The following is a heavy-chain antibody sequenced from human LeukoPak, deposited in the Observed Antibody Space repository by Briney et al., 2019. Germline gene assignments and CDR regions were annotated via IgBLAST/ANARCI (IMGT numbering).Heavy chain of an antibody. CDR2: ISSSGSTI. Sequence: PGGSLRLSCAASGFTFSSYEMNWVRQAPGKGLEWVSYISSSGSTIYYADSVKGRFTISRDNAKNSLYLQMNSLRAEDTAVYYCARDQSSGVYCGGDCYYPGWFDPWGQGTLVTVSS. J-gene: IGHJ5*02. CDR1: GFTFSSYE. CDR3: ARDQSSGVYCGGDCYYPGWFDP. V-gene: IGHV3-48*03. D-gene: IGHD2-21*02.